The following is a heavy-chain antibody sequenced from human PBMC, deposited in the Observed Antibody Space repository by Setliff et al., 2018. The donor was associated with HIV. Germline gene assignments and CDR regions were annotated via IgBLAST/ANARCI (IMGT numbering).Heavy chain of an antibody. V-gene: IGHV4-59*01. J-gene: IGHJ4*02. Sequence: LSLTCTVSGGSISSYYWSWIRQPPGKGLEWIGYIYNTGSTYHSPSLESRVTISIDTSKNQFSLKLSSLRSDDTALYFCARGAGDLAINPPSFDYYFDYWGQGTPVTVSS. CDR2: IYNTGST. CDR3: ARGAGDLAINPPSFDYYFDY. CDR1: GGSISSYY. D-gene: IGHD3-9*01.